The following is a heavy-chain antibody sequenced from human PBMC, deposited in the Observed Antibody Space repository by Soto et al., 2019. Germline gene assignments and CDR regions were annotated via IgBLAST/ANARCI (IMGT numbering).Heavy chain of an antibody. J-gene: IGHJ6*02. V-gene: IGHV3-33*01. CDR3: ARDRRITMVRGVNITNYYYYGMDV. CDR1: GFTFSSYG. D-gene: IGHD3-10*01. CDR2: IWYDGSNK. Sequence: QVQLVESGGGVVQPGRSLRLSCAASGFTFSSYGMHWVRQAPGKGLEWVAVIWYDGSNKYYADSVKGRFTISRDNSKNTLYLQMNSLRAEDTAVYYCARDRRITMVRGVNITNYYYYGMDVWGQGTTVTVSS.